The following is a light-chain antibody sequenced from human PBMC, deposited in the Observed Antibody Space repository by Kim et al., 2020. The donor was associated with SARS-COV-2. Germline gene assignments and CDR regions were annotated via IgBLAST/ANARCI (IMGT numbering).Light chain of an antibody. CDR3: SSYTSSSTYV. Sequence: QSALTQPASVSGSPGQSITISCTGTSCDVGGYNYVPWYQQHPGKAPKLMIYDVSKRPSGVSNRFSGSKSGNTASLTISGLQAEDEADYYCSSYTSSSTYVFGAGTKVTVL. CDR1: SCDVGGYNY. J-gene: IGLJ1*01. V-gene: IGLV2-14*01. CDR2: DVS.